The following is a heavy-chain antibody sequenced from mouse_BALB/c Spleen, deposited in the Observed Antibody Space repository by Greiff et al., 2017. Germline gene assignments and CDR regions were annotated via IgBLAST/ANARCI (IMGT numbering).Heavy chain of an antibody. CDR1: GFTFSSFG. Sequence: VKLMESGGGLVQPGGSRKLSCAASGFTFSSFGMHWVRQAPEKGLEWVAYISSGSSTIYYADTVKGRFTISSDNPKNTLFLQMTSLRSEDTAMYYCAKGYYGSSPSYWYFDVWGAGTTVTVSS. V-gene: IGHV5-17*02. D-gene: IGHD1-1*01. CDR3: AKGYYGSSPSYWYFDV. CDR2: ISSGSSTI. J-gene: IGHJ1*01.